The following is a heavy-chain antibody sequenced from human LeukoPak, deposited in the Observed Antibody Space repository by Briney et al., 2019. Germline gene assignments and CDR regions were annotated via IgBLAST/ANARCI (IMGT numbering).Heavy chain of an antibody. Sequence: GGSLRLSCAASGYPFSSYWMHWVRQVPGKGLLWVSRINSDGSATIYADSVRGRFTISRDNAKNTLYLQMSGLRVEDTAVYHCASDSPYYGMDVWGQGTTVTVSS. J-gene: IGHJ6*02. CDR3: ASDSPYYGMDV. CDR1: GYPFSSYW. V-gene: IGHV3-74*01. CDR2: INSDGSAT.